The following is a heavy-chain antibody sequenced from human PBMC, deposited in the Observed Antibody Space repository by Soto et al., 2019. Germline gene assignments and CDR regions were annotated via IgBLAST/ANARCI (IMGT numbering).Heavy chain of an antibody. CDR1: GGTFNSYT. D-gene: IGHD3-10*01. CDR3: PTRYCSTSTHFDS. CDR2: VNPIVGMS. Sequence: QVQLVQSGAEVKKPGSSVKVSCTASGGTFNSYTINWVRQAPGQRLEWVGRVNPIVGMSTSASKFQGRVTMTTNMPTSKAYMDLSGLRSDDVALHYCPTRYCSTSTHFDSWGQGTLATVSS. V-gene: IGHV1-69*02. J-gene: IGHJ4*02.